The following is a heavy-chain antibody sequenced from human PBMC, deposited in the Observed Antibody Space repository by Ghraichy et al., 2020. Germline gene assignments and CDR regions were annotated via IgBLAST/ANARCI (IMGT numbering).Heavy chain of an antibody. CDR2: INHSGST. CDR3: ARGELLWFGESVSYYYYGMDV. J-gene: IGHJ6*02. CDR1: GGSFSGYY. D-gene: IGHD3-10*01. V-gene: IGHV4-34*01. Sequence: SETLSLTCAVYGGSFSGYYWSWIRQPPGKGLEWIGEINHSGSTNYNPSLKSRVTISVDTSKNQFSLKLSSVTAADTAVYYCARGELLWFGESVSYYYYGMDVWGQGTTVTVSS.